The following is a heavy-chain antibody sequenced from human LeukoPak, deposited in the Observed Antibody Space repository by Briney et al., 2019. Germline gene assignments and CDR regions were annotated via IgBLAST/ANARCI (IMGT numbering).Heavy chain of an antibody. CDR2: TYYRSKWYN. J-gene: IGHJ6*02. Sequence: SQTLSLTCAISGDSVSSNSAAWSWIRQSPSRGLEWLGRTYYRSKWYNDYAVSVKSRITINPDTSKNQFSLQLNSVTPEDTAVYYCARGNDNCSGGSCPYLSYGMDVWGQGTTVTVSS. D-gene: IGHD2-15*01. CDR1: GDSVSSNSAA. CDR3: ARGNDNCSGGSCPYLSYGMDV. V-gene: IGHV6-1*01.